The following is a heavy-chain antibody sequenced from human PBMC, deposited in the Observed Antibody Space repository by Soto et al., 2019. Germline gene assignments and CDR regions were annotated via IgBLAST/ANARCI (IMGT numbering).Heavy chain of an antibody. V-gene: IGHV3-23*01. CDR3: ANGPYDILPGYFFGY. J-gene: IGHJ4*03. Sequence: GSLRLSCAASGLTFSSNAMSWVRHAPGKGLEGASAIKGRSGSTYYAASVKGRFPISRDNSKNTLYLQTHSRSVDDRAVYYCANGPYDILPGYFFGYGGQGTLVTVSS. D-gene: IGHD3-9*01. CDR1: GLTFSSNA. CDR2: IKGRSGST.